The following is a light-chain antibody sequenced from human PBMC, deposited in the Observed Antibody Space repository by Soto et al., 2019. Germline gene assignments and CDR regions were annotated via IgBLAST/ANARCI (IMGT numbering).Light chain of an antibody. J-gene: IGLJ3*02. CDR1: SSNVGAGYD. CDR2: DNS. Sequence: QAVVKQPPSVSGAPGQRVTISCTGSSSNVGAGYDVHWYQQLPGTAPKLLIYDNSNRPSGVPDRFSGSKSDTSASLAITGLQAEDEADYYCQSYDSSLRGWVFGGGTKVTVL. CDR3: QSYDSSLRGWV. V-gene: IGLV1-40*01.